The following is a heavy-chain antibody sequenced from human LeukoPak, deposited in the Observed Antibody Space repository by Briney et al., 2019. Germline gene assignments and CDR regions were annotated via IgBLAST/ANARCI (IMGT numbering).Heavy chain of an antibody. CDR3: ASEQWLGAFDI. Sequence: ASVKVSCKASGYTFTSYGISWVRQAPGQGLEWMGWISAYNGNTNYAQKLQGRVTMTTDTSTSTDYMELRSLRSDDTAVYYCASEQWLGAFDIWGQGTMVTVSS. V-gene: IGHV1-18*04. CDR1: GYTFTSYG. J-gene: IGHJ3*02. CDR2: ISAYNGNT. D-gene: IGHD6-19*01.